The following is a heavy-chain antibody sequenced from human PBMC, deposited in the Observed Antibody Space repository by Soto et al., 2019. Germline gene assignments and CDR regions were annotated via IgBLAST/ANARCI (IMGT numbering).Heavy chain of an antibody. CDR3: ARGVVAAAGTAVYFDY. J-gene: IGHJ4*02. V-gene: IGHV3-33*01. D-gene: IGHD6-13*01. Sequence: QVQLVESGGGVVQPGRSLRLSCAASGFTFSSYGMHWVRQAPGKGLEWVAVIWYDGSNKYYADTLKGRFTITRDNSKNTLYLQMYSLRAEDTAVYYCARGVVAAAGTAVYFDYWGQGTLVTVSS. CDR1: GFTFSSYG. CDR2: IWYDGSNK.